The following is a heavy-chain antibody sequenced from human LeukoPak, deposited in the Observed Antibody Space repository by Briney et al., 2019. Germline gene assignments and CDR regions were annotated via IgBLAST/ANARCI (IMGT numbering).Heavy chain of an antibody. J-gene: IGHJ4*02. CDR1: GFTFSSYA. V-gene: IGHV3-23*01. D-gene: IGHD3-10*01. CDR3: ARASDSESHYRPTDY. CDR2: ISGSGGST. Sequence: GGSLRLSCAASGFTFSSYAMSWVRQAPGKGLEWVSAISGSGGSTYYADSVKGRFTISRDNAKNSLYLQMNSLRDEDTAVYYCARASDSESHYRPTDYWGQGTLVTVSS.